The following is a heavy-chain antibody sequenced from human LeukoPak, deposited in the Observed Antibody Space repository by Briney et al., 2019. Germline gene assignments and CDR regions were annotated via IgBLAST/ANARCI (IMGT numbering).Heavy chain of an antibody. CDR1: GFTFSGPA. J-gene: IGHJ4*02. V-gene: IGHV3-73*01. CDR3: TRHANPDCSGGSCYSGRTDY. CDR2: IRSKANSYAT. D-gene: IGHD2-15*01. Sequence: GGSLRLSCAASGFTFSGPAMHWVRQASGKGLEWVGRIRSKANSYATAYAASVKGRFTISRDDSKNTAYLQMNSLKTEDTAVYYCTRHANPDCSGGSCYSGRTDYWGQGTLVTVSS.